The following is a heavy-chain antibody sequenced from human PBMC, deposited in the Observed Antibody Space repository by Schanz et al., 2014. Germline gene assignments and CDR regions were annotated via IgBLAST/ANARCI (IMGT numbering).Heavy chain of an antibody. CDR1: GGTFNSYT. J-gene: IGHJ4*02. Sequence: QVQVVQSGAEVKKPGASVKVSCKTSGGTFNSYTINWVRQAPGQGLEWMGWISAYTNNTNYAQKVQGRVTMTTDTSTGTAYMELRSLRSDDTAVYYCARGRGFYDYWGLGTLVTVSS. CDR2: ISAYTNNT. CDR3: ARGRGFYDY. V-gene: IGHV1-18*01. D-gene: IGHD3-10*01.